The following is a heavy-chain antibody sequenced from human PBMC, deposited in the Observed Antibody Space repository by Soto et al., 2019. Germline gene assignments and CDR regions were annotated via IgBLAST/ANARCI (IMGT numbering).Heavy chain of an antibody. D-gene: IGHD6-13*01. V-gene: IGHV3-30-3*01. CDR3: ARGRYSSSWFSDYYYYGMDV. J-gene: IGHJ6*02. CDR1: EFSFSSYK. Sequence: GGSLRLSCAASEFSFSSYKMNRVRQAPGKGLEWVAVISYDGSNADYADSVKGRFTVSRDDSENTLDLQMNSLRREDTSVYYCARGRYSSSWFSDYYYYGMDVWGHGTTVTLSS. CDR2: ISYDGSNA.